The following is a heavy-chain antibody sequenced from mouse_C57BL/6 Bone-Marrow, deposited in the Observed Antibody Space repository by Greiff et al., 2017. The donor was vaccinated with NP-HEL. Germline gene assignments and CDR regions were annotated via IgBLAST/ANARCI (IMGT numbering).Heavy chain of an antibody. CDR1: GFTFSDFY. CDR3: ARDAGWSRGFAY. Sequence: EVKLVESGGGLVQSGRSLRLSCATSGFTFSDFYMEWVRQAPGKGLEWIAASRNKANDYTTEYSASVKGRFIVSRDTSQSILYLQMNALRAEDTAIYYCARDAGWSRGFAYWGQGTLVTVSA. D-gene: IGHD2-3*01. V-gene: IGHV7-1*01. J-gene: IGHJ3*01. CDR2: SRNKANDYTT.